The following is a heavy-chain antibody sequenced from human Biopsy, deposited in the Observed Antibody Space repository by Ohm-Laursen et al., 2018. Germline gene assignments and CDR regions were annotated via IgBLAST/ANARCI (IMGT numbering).Heavy chain of an antibody. Sequence: GTLSLTCTVSGGSISDSTYPWGWIRPSTGKGLEWIGNIYYSGNTDYSPSLKSRVTISVDTSNNQFSRKLRSVTAADTAVYYCARQMDFWSGYVDYWGQGTLVAVSS. V-gene: IGHV4-39*01. J-gene: IGHJ4*02. D-gene: IGHD3-3*01. CDR1: GGSISDSTYP. CDR2: IYYSGNT. CDR3: ARQMDFWSGYVDY.